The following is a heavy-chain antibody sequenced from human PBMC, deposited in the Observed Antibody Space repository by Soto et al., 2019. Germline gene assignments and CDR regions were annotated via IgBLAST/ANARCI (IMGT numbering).Heavy chain of an antibody. V-gene: IGHV1-69*02. J-gene: IGHJ4*02. D-gene: IGHD3-9*01. CDR2: IIPILGIA. Sequence: SVKVSSKASGGTFSSYTISWVRQAPGQGLEWMGRIIPILGIANYAQKFQGRVTITADKSTSTAYMELNSLRAEDTAVYYCATAYYDILTGYSTGPYYFDYWGQGTLVTVS. CDR1: GGTFSSYT. CDR3: ATAYYDILTGYSTGPYYFDY.